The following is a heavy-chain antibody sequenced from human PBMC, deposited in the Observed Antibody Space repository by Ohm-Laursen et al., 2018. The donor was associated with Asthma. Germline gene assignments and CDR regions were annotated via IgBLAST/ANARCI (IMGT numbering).Heavy chain of an antibody. CDR3: ASHPRYRRAIAVAGGVY. V-gene: IGHV4-39*01. CDR1: GGSISSSSYY. J-gene: IGHJ4*02. Sequence: SQTLSLTCTVSGGSISSSSYYWGWIRQPPGKGLEWIGSIYYSGSTYYNPSLKSRVTISVDTSKNQFSLKLSSVTAADTAVYYCASHPRYRRAIAVAGGVYWGQGTLVTVSS. D-gene: IGHD6-19*01. CDR2: IYYSGST.